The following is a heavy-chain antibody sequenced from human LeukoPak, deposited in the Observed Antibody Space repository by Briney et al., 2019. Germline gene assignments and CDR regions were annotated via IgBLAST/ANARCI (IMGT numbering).Heavy chain of an antibody. Sequence: ASVKVSCKASGYTFTSYYMHWVRQAPGQGLEWMGIINPSGGSTSYAQKFQGRVTMTRDTSTSTVYVELSSLRSEDTAVYYCARDFWYYYDSSGYYYDYWGQGTLVTVSS. V-gene: IGHV1-46*01. CDR3: ARDFWYYYDSSGYYYDY. J-gene: IGHJ4*02. CDR1: GYTFTSYY. D-gene: IGHD3-22*01. CDR2: INPSGGST.